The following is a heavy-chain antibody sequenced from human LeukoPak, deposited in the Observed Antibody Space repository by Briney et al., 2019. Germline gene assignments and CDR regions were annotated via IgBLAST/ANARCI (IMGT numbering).Heavy chain of an antibody. J-gene: IGHJ4*02. CDR3: ARGEDYDYVWGSYRYTFFDY. CDR1: GGTFSSYA. D-gene: IGHD3-16*02. V-gene: IGHV1-69*04. Sequence: SVKVSCKASGGTFSSYAISWVRQAPGQGLELMGRIIPILGIANYAQKFQGRVTITADKSTSTAYMELSSLRSEDTAVYYCARGEDYDYVWGSYRYTFFDYWGQGTLVTVSS. CDR2: IIPILGIA.